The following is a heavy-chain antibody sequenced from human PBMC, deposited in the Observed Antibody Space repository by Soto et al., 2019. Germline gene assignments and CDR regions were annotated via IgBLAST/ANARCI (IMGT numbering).Heavy chain of an antibody. CDR2: IYHSGST. D-gene: IGHD4-4*01. V-gene: IGHV4-34*01. CDR1: GGAFSAYS. Sequence: QVQLQQWGAGLLKPSETLSLTCAVSGGAFSAYSWSWIRQPPGKGLEWIGEIYHSGSTNYNPSLKSRVIISQDTSKNQFSLELRSVTAADTAVYDCAGALSTVTYEFDYWGQGTLVTVSS. CDR3: AGALSTVTYEFDY. J-gene: IGHJ4*02.